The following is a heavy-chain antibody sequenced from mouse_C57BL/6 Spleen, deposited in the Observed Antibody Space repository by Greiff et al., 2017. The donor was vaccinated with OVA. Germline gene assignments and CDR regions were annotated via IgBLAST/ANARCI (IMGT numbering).Heavy chain of an antibody. CDR1: GYTFTGYW. CDR2: ILPGSGST. J-gene: IGHJ4*01. Sequence: VKLQESGAELVKPGASVKLSCKASGYTFTGYWIEWVKQRPGHGLEWIGEILPGSGSTNYNEKFKGKATFTADTSSNTAYMQLSSLTTEDSAIYYWARGDYYGTSPPLYYAMDYWGQGTSVTVSS. V-gene: IGHV1-9*01. CDR3: ARGDYYGTSPPLYYAMDY. D-gene: IGHD1-1*01.